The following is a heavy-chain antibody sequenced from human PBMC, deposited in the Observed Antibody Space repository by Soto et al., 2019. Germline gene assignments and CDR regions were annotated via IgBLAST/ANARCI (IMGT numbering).Heavy chain of an antibody. CDR3: ARGNTSGWGSWFDP. CDR1: GSSISSYY. V-gene: IGHV4-59*01. Sequence: QVQLHESGPGLVKPSETLSLTCTVSGSSISSYYWSWIRQSPGKGLEWIGDMYYSGNPNYNPSLKSRVPISVDTSKNQFSLKLSSVTAADTAVYYCARGNTSGWGSWFDPWGQGTLVTVSS. D-gene: IGHD6-19*01. CDR2: MYYSGNP. J-gene: IGHJ5*02.